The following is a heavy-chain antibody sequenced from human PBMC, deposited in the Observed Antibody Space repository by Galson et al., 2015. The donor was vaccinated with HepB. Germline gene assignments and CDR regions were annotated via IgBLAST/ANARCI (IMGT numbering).Heavy chain of an antibody. D-gene: IGHD3-22*01. CDR2: ISSSGSTI. Sequence: SLRLSCAASGFTFSSYEMNWVRQAPGKGLEWVSYISSSGSTIYYADSVKGRFTISRDNAKNSLYLQMNSLRAEDTAVYYCARDFSYYDSSGYHTEDWYFDLWGRGTLVTVSS. J-gene: IGHJ2*01. CDR3: ARDFSYYDSSGYHTEDWYFDL. CDR1: GFTFSSYE. V-gene: IGHV3-48*03.